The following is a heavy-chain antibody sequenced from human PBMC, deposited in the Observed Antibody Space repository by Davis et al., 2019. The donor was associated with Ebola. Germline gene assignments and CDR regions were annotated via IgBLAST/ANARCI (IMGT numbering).Heavy chain of an antibody. D-gene: IGHD3-3*01. Sequence: MPSETLSLTCAVYGGSFSGYYWSWIRQPPGKGLEWIGEINHSGSTNYNPSLTSRVTISVDTSKNQFSLKLSSVTAADTAVYYCARGGLVNWFDPWGQGTLVPVSS. CDR2: INHSGST. CDR1: GGSFSGYY. J-gene: IGHJ5*02. V-gene: IGHV4-34*01. CDR3: ARGGLVNWFDP.